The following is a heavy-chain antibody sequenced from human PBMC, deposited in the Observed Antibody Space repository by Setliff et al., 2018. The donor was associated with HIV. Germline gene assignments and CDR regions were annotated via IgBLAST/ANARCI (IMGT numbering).Heavy chain of an antibody. V-gene: IGHV4-38-2*01. Sequence: SETLSLTCAVSGYSISSGYFWGWIWQPPGKGLEWIGSLYHSGTNFYNPSLKSRVTISLDTSANRFSLKLNSVTAADTAIYYCARQVGSQYSYWAYYFDSWGQGALVTVSS. D-gene: IGHD5-18*01. J-gene: IGHJ4*02. CDR3: ARQVGSQYSYWAYYFDS. CDR1: GYSISSGYF. CDR2: LYHSGTN.